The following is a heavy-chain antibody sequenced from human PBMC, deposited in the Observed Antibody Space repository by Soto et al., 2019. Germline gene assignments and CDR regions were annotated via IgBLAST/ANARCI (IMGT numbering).Heavy chain of an antibody. J-gene: IGHJ4*02. CDR2: MYYSGST. CDR3: TRVGGYYGDYPNFDY. V-gene: IGHV4-59*01. D-gene: IGHD4-17*01. Sequence: SETLSLTCTVSGGTISNYYWSWIRQPPGKGLEWMGYMYYSGSTKYNPSLKSRVTISVGTSNNQFFLKLNSVTAADTAVYFCTRVGGYYGDYPNFDYWGRGTLVTVSS. CDR1: GGTISNYY.